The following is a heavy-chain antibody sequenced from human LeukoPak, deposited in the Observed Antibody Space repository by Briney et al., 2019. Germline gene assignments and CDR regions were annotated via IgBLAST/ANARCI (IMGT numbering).Heavy chain of an antibody. D-gene: IGHD3-16*01. CDR3: ARDARGRTDFDY. CDR1: GYTFTGYY. CDR2: INPNSGGT. Sequence: ASVKVSCKASGYTFTGYYMHWVRQAPGQGLEWMGRINPNSGGTNYAQKFQGRVTMTRDTSISTAYMELSRLRSGDTAVYYCARDARGRTDFDYWGQGTLVTVSS. V-gene: IGHV1-2*06. J-gene: IGHJ4*02.